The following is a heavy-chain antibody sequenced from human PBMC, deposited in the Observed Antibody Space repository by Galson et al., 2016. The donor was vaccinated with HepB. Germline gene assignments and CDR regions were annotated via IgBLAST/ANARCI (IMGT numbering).Heavy chain of an antibody. Sequence: ETLSLTCAVSGGSVSSSDWWSWVRQPPGQGLEWIGQIFHTGRVNYTPSLASRVTISVDTSKNQFSLKLSSVTAADTAVYYCAKWGGVGGAYHLDWGQGTLVTVSS. D-gene: IGHD3-10*01. J-gene: IGHJ4*02. CDR2: IFHTGRV. CDR1: GGSVSSSDW. CDR3: AKWGGVGGAYHLD. V-gene: IGHV4-4*02.